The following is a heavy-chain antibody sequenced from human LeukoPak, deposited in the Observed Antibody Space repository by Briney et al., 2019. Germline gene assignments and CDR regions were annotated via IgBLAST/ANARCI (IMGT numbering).Heavy chain of an antibody. CDR3: AKVGTWELQRVFEN. V-gene: IGHV3-7*01. Sequence: GGSLGLSCAASGFTFSDYWMTWVSQVPGKGLEWVANVGRDGSEKNYVDSVEGRFTISRDNAKKSLDLEMNSLRVEDTALYYCAKVGTWELQRVFENWGQGTLVTVSS. J-gene: IGHJ4*02. CDR2: VGRDGSEK. CDR1: GFTFSDYW. D-gene: IGHD1-26*01.